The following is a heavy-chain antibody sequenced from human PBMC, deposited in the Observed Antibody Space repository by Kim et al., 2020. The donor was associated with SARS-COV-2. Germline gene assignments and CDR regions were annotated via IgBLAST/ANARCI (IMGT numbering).Heavy chain of an antibody. CDR2: IYYSGST. D-gene: IGHD3-10*01. Sequence: SETLSLTCTVSGGSISSYYWSWIRQPPGKGLEWIGYIYYSGSTNYNPSLKSRVTISVDTSKNQFSLKLSSVTAADTAVYYCVRHGSLLWFGESSHFDYWGQGTLVTVSS. J-gene: IGHJ4*02. V-gene: IGHV4-59*08. CDR3: VRHGSLLWFGESSHFDY. CDR1: GGSISSYY.